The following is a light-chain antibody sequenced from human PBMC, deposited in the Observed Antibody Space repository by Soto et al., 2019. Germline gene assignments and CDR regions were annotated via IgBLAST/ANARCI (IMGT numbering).Light chain of an antibody. CDR3: SSYTSKSSLI. CDR2: EVR. V-gene: IGLV2-14*01. Sequence: QSALTQPISVSGSPGQSITISCTGNSNDIGSYDYVSWYQQHPGRAPQLIIYEVRNRPSGISFRFSGSKSGNTASLTISGLQAEDEADYYCSSYTSKSSLIFGGGTKLTVL. J-gene: IGLJ2*01. CDR1: SNDIGSYDY.